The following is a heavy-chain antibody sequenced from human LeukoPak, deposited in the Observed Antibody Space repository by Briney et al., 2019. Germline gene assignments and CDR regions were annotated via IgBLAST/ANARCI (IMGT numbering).Heavy chain of an antibody. CDR2: INPSSGST. CDR3: AREVETYCGGDCYSV. V-gene: IGHV1-46*01. D-gene: IGHD2-21*02. CDR1: GYTFTSYY. J-gene: IGHJ4*02. Sequence: ASVKVSCKASGYTFTSYYMHWVRQAPGQGLEWMGIINPSSGSTSYAQKFQGRVTMTRDTSTSTVYMELSSLRSEDTAVYYCAREVETYCGGDCYSVWGQGTLVTVSS.